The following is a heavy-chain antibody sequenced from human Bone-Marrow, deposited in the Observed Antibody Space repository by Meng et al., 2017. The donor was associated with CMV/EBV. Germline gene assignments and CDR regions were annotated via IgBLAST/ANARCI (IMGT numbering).Heavy chain of an antibody. CDR1: GFAFSSYS. J-gene: IGHJ4*02. V-gene: IGHV3-48*01. CDR3: AKVSIVVVPAAQSGDDY. CDR2: ISSSSSTT. D-gene: IGHD2-2*01. Sequence: GESLKISCAASGFAFSSYSINWVRQAPGKGLEWVSYISSSSSTTYYADSVEGRFTISRDNSKNTLYLQMNSLRAEDTAVYYCAKVSIVVVPAAQSGDDYWGQGTLVTVSS.